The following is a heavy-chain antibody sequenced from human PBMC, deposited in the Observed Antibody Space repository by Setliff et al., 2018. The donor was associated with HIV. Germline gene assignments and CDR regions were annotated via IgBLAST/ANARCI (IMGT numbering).Heavy chain of an antibody. Sequence: SETLSLTCAVYGGSFSAYHWSWIRQTPEKGLEWLGEINHSGSTAYNLALESRVSMSIDTSKNQFSLKLTSVTAADTAIYYCARGRDYTGSWFRPFYLDFWGHGNLVTVSS. CDR1: GGSFSAYH. D-gene: IGHD3-3*01. CDR2: INHSGST. CDR3: ARGRDYTGSWFRPFYLDF. V-gene: IGHV4-34*01. J-gene: IGHJ4*01.